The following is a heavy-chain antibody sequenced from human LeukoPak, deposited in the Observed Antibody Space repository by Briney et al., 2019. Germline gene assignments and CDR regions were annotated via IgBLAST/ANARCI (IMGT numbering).Heavy chain of an antibody. Sequence: GGSLRLSCAVSGFTFSDYYMSWIRQAPGKGLEWVSYISSGGSTISHADSVKGRFTISRDNAENSLYLQMNSLRAEDTAVYYCARRAGAGRCFDYSGQGTLVTVSS. V-gene: IGHV3-11*01. CDR3: ARRAGAGRCFDY. D-gene: IGHD6-13*01. CDR2: ISSGGSTI. CDR1: GFTFSDYY. J-gene: IGHJ4*02.